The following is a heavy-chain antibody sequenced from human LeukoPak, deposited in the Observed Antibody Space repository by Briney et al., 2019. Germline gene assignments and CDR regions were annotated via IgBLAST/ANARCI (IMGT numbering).Heavy chain of an antibody. V-gene: IGHV3-23*01. CDR2: ISGSGGRT. CDR1: GFTFSSYA. CDR3: AKIPLLVVITGYFQH. Sequence: GGSLRLSCAASGFTFSSYAMSWVRQAPGKGLEWVSGISGSGGRTYYADSVKGRFTISRDNSKNALYLQMNSLRAEDTAVYYCAKIPLLVVITGYFQHWGQGTLVTVSS. D-gene: IGHD3-22*01. J-gene: IGHJ1*01.